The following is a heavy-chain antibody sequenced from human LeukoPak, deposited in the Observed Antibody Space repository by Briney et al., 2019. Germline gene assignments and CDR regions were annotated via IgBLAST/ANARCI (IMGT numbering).Heavy chain of an antibody. D-gene: IGHD3-22*01. CDR2: IYSDGRT. CDR3: ARGLFLSGYLDAFDI. J-gene: IGHJ3*02. V-gene: IGHV3-53*01. Sequence: GGSLRLSCAASGFTVSNKYMTWVRQAPGQGLEWVSLIYSDGRTYYADSVKGRCTISRDNSKNTLYLQMNSLRVEDTAVYYCARGLFLSGYLDAFDIWGQGTVVTVSS. CDR1: GFTVSNKY.